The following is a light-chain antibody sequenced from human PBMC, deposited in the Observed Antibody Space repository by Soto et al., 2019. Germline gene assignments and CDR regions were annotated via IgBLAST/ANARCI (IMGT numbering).Light chain of an antibody. Sequence: DIRMTQSPSSLSASVGDRVTITCRPSQNIGTYLNWYQQKPGKAPNLLIYSASILLSGVPSRFSGSGSGTEFTLTISSLQPEDFATYYCQQSYSTPITFGQGTRLEIK. CDR2: SAS. CDR3: QQSYSTPIT. J-gene: IGKJ5*01. V-gene: IGKV1-39*01. CDR1: QNIGTY.